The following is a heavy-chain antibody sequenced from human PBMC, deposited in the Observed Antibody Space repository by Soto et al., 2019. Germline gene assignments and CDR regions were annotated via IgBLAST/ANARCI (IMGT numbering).Heavy chain of an antibody. CDR2: IIPIFGTA. CDR1: GGTFSSYA. J-gene: IGHJ6*02. Sequence: GASVKVSCKASGGTFSSYAISWVRQAPGQGLEWMGGIIPIFGTANYAQKFQGRVTITADESTSTAYMELSSLRSEDTAVYYCARAEYYDFWSGYYSSPHYYYGMDVWGHGTTVTVSS. CDR3: ARAEYYDFWSGYYSSPHYYYGMDV. V-gene: IGHV1-69*13. D-gene: IGHD3-3*01.